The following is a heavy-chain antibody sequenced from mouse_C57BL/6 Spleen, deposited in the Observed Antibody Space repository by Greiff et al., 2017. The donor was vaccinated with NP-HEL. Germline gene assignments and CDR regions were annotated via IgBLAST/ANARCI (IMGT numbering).Heavy chain of an antibody. Sequence: QVQLQQPGAELVRPGTSVKLSCKASGYTFTSYWMHWVKQRPGQGLEWIGVIDPSDSYTNYNQKFKGKATLTVDTSSSTAYMQLSSLTSEDSAVYYCASPYYGSSTRSMDYWGQGTSVTVSS. CDR1: GYTFTSYW. V-gene: IGHV1-59*01. D-gene: IGHD1-1*01. J-gene: IGHJ4*01. CDR2: IDPSDSYT. CDR3: ASPYYGSSTRSMDY.